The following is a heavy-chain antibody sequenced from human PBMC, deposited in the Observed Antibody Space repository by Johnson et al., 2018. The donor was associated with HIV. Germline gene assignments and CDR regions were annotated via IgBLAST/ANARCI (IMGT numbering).Heavy chain of an antibody. Sequence: EVQLVESGGRVVRPGGSLRLSCAASGFTFDDYAMHWVRQAPGKGLEWVSGISWSGGNTDYADSVKGRFTISRDNAKNSLYLQMNSLRAEDTAVYFCAKDLKGRWLQYGGLDIWGQGTTVTVSP. D-gene: IGHD5-24*01. CDR3: AKDLKGRWLQYGGLDI. CDR2: ISWSGGNT. CDR1: GFTFDDYA. J-gene: IGHJ3*02. V-gene: IGHV3-20*04.